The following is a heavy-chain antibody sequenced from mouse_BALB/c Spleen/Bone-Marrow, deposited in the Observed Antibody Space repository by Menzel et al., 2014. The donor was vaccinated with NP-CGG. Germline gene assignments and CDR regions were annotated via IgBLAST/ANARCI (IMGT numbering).Heavy chain of an antibody. J-gene: IGHJ3*01. V-gene: IGHV5-12-1*01. D-gene: IGHD1-2*01. CDR3: ARHGTTATFFAY. CDR1: GFAFSSYD. CDR2: ISSGGGST. Sequence: EVMLVESGGGLVKPGGSLKLSCAASGFAFSSYDMSWVRQTPEKRLEWVAYISSGGGSTYYPDTVKGRFTISRDNAKNTLYLQMSSLKSEDTAMYYCARHGTTATFFAYWGQATLVSVSA.